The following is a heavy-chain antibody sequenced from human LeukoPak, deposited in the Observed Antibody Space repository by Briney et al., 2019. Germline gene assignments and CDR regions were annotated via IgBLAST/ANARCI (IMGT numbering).Heavy chain of an antibody. J-gene: IGHJ4*02. CDR1: GYTFTGYY. D-gene: IGHD3-10*02. Sequence: ASVKVSCKASGYTFTGYYMHWVRQAPGQGLEWMGWINPSSGGTNYAQKFQGRVTMTRDTSISTAYMELSRLRSDDTAVYYCARDWDSRFGELSLFFDYWGQGTLVTVSS. CDR2: INPSSGGT. V-gene: IGHV1-2*02. CDR3: ARDWDSRFGELSLFFDY.